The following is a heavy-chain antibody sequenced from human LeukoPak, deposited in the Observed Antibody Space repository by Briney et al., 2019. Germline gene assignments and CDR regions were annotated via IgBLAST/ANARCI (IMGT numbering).Heavy chain of an antibody. Sequence: YPSETLSLTCTVSGGSISYSNSYWGWIRQPPGKGLEWIGNIYFSGSTYYKQSLKSRVTISVDTSKNEFSLKLSSVTAADTAVYYCARAYHSSWYLNWFDPWGQGTLVTVSS. J-gene: IGHJ5*02. CDR1: GGSISYSNSY. CDR3: ARAYHSSWYLNWFDP. D-gene: IGHD6-13*01. V-gene: IGHV4-39*07. CDR2: IYFSGST.